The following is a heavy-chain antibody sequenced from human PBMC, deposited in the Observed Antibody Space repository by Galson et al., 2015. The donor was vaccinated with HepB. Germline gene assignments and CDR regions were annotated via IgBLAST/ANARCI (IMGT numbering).Heavy chain of an antibody. V-gene: IGHV3-7*03. Sequence: SLRLSCAASGFTFSSYRMSWVRQAPGKGLEWVANIKQDGSEKYYVDSVKGRFTISRDNAKNSLYLQMNSLRAEDTAVYYCARAGRKPSCFDYWGQGTLVTVSS. CDR1: GFTFSSYR. CDR2: IKQDGSEK. J-gene: IGHJ4*02. CDR3: ARAGRKPSCFDY. D-gene: IGHD1-14*01.